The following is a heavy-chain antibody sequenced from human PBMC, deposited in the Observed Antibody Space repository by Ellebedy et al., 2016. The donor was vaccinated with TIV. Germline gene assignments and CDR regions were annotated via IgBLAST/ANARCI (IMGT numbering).Heavy chain of an antibody. J-gene: IGHJ5*02. D-gene: IGHD3-22*01. CDR2: ISAYNGNT. CDR1: GYTFTSYG. CDR3: ARDRYYDSSGPDNWFDP. V-gene: IGHV1-18*01. Sequence: AASVKVSCKASGYTFTSYGSSWVRQAPGQGLEVMGWISAYNGNTNYAQKLQGRVTMTTDTSTSTAYMELRSLRSDDTAVYYCARDRYYDSSGPDNWFDPWGQGTLVTVSS.